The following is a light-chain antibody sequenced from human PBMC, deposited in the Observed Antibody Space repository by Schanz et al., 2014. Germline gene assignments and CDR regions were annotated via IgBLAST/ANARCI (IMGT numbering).Light chain of an antibody. CDR2: EGS. Sequence: QSALTQPASVSGSPGQSITISCTGTSSDVGKYNSVSWYQQHPGKAPKLMIYEGSKRPSGVSNRFSGTKSGNTASLTVSGLQAEDEADYYCSSYAGSNNPVVFGGGTKLTVL. CDR3: SSYAGSNNPVV. CDR1: SSDVGKYNS. J-gene: IGLJ2*01. V-gene: IGLV2-14*02.